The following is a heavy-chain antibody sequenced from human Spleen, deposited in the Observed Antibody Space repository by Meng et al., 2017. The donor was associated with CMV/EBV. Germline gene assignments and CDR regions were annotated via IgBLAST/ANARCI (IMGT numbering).Heavy chain of an antibody. J-gene: IGHJ5*02. CDR1: GGSISSGGFY. CDR3: ARVGDLMTLFDP. D-gene: IGHD3/OR15-3a*01. Sequence: QVLLQESGPGLVKPSQTLSLTCTVSGGSISSGGFYWSWIRQHPGKGLEWIGSIYYSGSTYYNPSLKSRVTISVDTSKNQFSLKPSSVTAADTAVYYCARVGDLMTLFDPWGQGTLVTVSS. CDR2: IYYSGST. V-gene: IGHV4-31*03.